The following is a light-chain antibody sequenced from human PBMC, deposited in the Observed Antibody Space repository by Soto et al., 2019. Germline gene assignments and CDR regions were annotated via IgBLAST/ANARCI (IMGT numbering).Light chain of an antibody. CDR2: DAS. CDR1: QSVSSY. V-gene: IGKV3-11*01. J-gene: IGKJ1*01. Sequence: EIVLTQSPAPLSLSPGERATLSCRASQSVSSYLAWYQQKPGQAPRLLIYDASNRATGIPARFSGSGSGTDFTLTISSLEPEDFAVYYCQQRSNWPKRLGQGTKVDI. CDR3: QQRSNWPKR.